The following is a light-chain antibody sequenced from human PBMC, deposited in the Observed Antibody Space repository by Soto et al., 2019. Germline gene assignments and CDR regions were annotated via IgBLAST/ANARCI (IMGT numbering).Light chain of an antibody. Sequence: EIVMTQSPATMSVSPGERATLSCRASQSVNSNLAWYQQKPGQAPRLLIYGASTRDTGIPARFSGSGYGTEFTLTISSLQSEDFAVYYCQQYTNWPPSLTFGGGNKVEIK. J-gene: IGKJ4*01. CDR2: GAS. V-gene: IGKV3-15*01. CDR3: QQYTNWPPSLT. CDR1: QSVNSN.